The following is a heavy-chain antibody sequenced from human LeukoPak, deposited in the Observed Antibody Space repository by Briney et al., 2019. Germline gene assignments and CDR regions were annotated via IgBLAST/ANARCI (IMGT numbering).Heavy chain of an antibody. CDR2: IYYSGST. CDR3: ARPSWGMVRGVSSPDAFDI. D-gene: IGHD3-10*01. J-gene: IGHJ3*02. V-gene: IGHV4-59*08. CDR1: GGSISSYY. Sequence: SETLSLTCTVSGGSISSYYRSWIRQPPGKGLEWIGYIYYSGSTNYNPSLKSRVTISVDTSKNQFSLKLSSVTAADTAVYYCARPSWGMVRGVSSPDAFDIWGQGTMVTVSS.